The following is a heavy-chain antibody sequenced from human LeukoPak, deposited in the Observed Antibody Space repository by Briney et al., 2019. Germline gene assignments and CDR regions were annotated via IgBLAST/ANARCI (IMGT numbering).Heavy chain of an antibody. CDR1: GFTFSNYE. CDR3: AREDDSSGYYYGTLDY. J-gene: IGHJ4*02. CDR2: ISSSGSSI. V-gene: IGHV3-48*03. D-gene: IGHD3-22*01. Sequence: GGSLRLSCAASGFTFSNYEMNWVRQAPGKGLEWVSYISSSGSSIHYADSVKGRFTISRDNAKNSLYLQMNSLRAEDTAVYYCAREDDSSGYYYGTLDYWGQGNLVTVSS.